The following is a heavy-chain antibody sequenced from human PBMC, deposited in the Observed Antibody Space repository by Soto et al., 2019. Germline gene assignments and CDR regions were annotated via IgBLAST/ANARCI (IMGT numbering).Heavy chain of an antibody. V-gene: IGHV1-69*13. J-gene: IGHJ6*02. CDR2: IIPIFGTA. Sequence: SVKVSCKASGGTFSSYAISWVRQAPGQGLEWMGGIIPIFGTANYAQKFQGRVTITADESTSTAYMELSSLRSEDTAVYYCARDRLRFLEWLLPRVGYSYYDMDVWGQGTTVTSP. D-gene: IGHD3-3*01. CDR1: GGTFSSYA. CDR3: ARDRLRFLEWLLPRVGYSYYDMDV.